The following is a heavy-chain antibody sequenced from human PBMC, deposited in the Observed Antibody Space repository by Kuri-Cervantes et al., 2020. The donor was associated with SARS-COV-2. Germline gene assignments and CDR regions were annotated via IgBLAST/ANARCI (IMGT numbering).Heavy chain of an antibody. CDR3: ARVVFRWELPGAFGI. V-gene: IGHV3-30-3*01. J-gene: IGHJ3*02. CDR1: GFTFSSYA. Sequence: LSLTCAASGFTFSSYAMHWVRRAPGKGLEWVAVISYDGSNKYYADSVKGRFTISRDNSKNTLYLQMNSLRAEDTAVYYCARVVFRWELPGAFGIWGQGTMVTVSS. D-gene: IGHD1-26*01. CDR2: ISYDGSNK.